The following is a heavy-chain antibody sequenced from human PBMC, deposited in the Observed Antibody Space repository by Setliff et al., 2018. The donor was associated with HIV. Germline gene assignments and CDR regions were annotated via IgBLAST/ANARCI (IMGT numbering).Heavy chain of an antibody. J-gene: IGHJ4*02. D-gene: IGHD5-18*01. CDR2: IIPIFGTA. Sequence: ASVKVSCKASGGTFSSYAISWVRQAPGQGLEWMGGIIPIFGTANYALKFQGRVTITADESTSTAYMELSSLRSEDTAVYYCALPVLGGYSYGYFDYWGQGTLVTVSS. V-gene: IGHV1-69*13. CDR1: GGTFSSYA. CDR3: ALPVLGGYSYGYFDY.